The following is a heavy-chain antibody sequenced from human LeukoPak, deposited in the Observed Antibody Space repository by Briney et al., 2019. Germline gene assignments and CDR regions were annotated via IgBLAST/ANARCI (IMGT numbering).Heavy chain of an antibody. CDR1: GFTFSSYW. V-gene: IGHV3-7*01. J-gene: IGHJ4*02. Sequence: PGGSLRLSCAASGFTFSSYWMSWVRQAPGKGLEWVAIIKQDGSEKYYVDSVKGRFTISRDNAKNSLYLQMNSLRAEDTAVYYCARDYLGSSSGWYPRVYWGQGTLVTVSS. CDR3: ARDYLGSSSGWYPRVY. CDR2: IKQDGSEK. D-gene: IGHD6-19*01.